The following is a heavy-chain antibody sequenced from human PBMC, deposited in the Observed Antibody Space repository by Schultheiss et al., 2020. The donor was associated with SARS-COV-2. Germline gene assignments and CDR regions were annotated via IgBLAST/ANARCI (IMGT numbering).Heavy chain of an antibody. Sequence: GGSLRLSCAASGFNFWNYGMHWVRQAPGKGLEWVSSISSSSSYIYYADSVKGRFTISRDNAKNSLYLQMNGLRAEDTAVYYCARDDSSGWYGGVDYWGQGTLVTVSS. V-gene: IGHV3-21*01. CDR3: ARDDSSGWYGGVDY. CDR2: ISSSSSYI. CDR1: GFNFWNYG. J-gene: IGHJ4*02. D-gene: IGHD6-19*01.